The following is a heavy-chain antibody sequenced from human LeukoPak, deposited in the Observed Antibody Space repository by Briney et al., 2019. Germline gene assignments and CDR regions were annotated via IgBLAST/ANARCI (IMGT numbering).Heavy chain of an antibody. CDR3: ARGAYDFWSGHDY. CDR1: GGSISSSSYY. V-gene: IGHV4-39*07. D-gene: IGHD3-3*01. CDR2: IYYSGST. Sequence: SETLSLTCTVSGGSISSSSYYWGWIRQPPGKGLEWIGSIYYSGSTYCNPSLKSRVTISVDKSKNQFSLKLSSVTAADTAVYYCARGAYDFWSGHDYWGQGTLVTVSS. J-gene: IGHJ4*02.